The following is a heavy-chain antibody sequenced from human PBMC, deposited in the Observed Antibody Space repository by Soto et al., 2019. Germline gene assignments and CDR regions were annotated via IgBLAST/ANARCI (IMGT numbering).Heavy chain of an antibody. Sequence: ASVKVSCKVSGYTLTELSMHWVRQAPGKGLEWMGGFDPEDGETIYAQKFQGRVTMTEDTSTDTAYMELSSLRSEDTAVYYCATEIWGSYRHRARDAFDIWGQGTMVTVSS. V-gene: IGHV1-24*01. CDR2: FDPEDGET. J-gene: IGHJ3*02. CDR3: ATEIWGSYRHRARDAFDI. CDR1: GYTLTELS. D-gene: IGHD3-16*02.